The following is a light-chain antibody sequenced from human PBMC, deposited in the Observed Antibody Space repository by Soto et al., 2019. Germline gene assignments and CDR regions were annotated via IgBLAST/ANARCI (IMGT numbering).Light chain of an antibody. Sequence: DIQMTQFPSTLSASVGDRVTITCRASQTTNTWLAWYQQKPGTAPKLLIYDASSLEGGVPSRFSASGSGTEFTLTISSLQPDDLATYYCQQYISYPYTFG. J-gene: IGKJ2*01. CDR1: QTTNTW. CDR3: QQYISYPYT. CDR2: DAS. V-gene: IGKV1-5*01.